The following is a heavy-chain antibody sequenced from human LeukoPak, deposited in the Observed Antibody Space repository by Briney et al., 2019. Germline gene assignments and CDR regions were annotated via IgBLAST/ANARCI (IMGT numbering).Heavy chain of an antibody. J-gene: IGHJ4*02. CDR2: FRGGGET. Sequence: GRSLRLSCAASGFSFSNYAMSWVPQAPARGPEGVSSFRGGGETFYADAVKGRFTLSRDDSRNTVYLQLHKLRVEETAIYYCAKANWVSNADAVWWGQGTQVTVSS. CDR3: AKANWVSNADAVW. D-gene: IGHD1-1*01. CDR1: GFSFSNYA. V-gene: IGHV3-23*01.